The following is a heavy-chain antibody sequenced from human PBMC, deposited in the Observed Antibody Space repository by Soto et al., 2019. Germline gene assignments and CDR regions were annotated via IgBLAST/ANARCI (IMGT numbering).Heavy chain of an antibody. D-gene: IGHD1-26*01. J-gene: IGHJ5*01. CDR1: GFTFGDYA. CDR2: IRSKAYGGTT. V-gene: IGHV3-49*03. CDR3: AKDLPGELLPTCFDS. Sequence: PGGSLRLSCTASGFTFGDYAMSWFRQAPGKGLEWVGFIRSKAYGGTTEYAASVKGRFTISRDDSKNTLYLQMNSLRADDTALYYCAKDLPGELLPTCFDSWGQGTLVTVSS.